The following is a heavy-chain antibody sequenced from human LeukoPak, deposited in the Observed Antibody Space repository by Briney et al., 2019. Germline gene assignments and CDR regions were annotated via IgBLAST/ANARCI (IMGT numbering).Heavy chain of an antibody. J-gene: IGHJ4*02. CDR2: VSAYNGDT. V-gene: IGHV1-18*01. D-gene: IGHD1-26*01. CDR1: GFTFNRYG. CDR3: ARDPTTTSGRYAHFDY. Sequence: SVKVSCKASGFTFNRYGFIWVRQDPGHPLEWIGWVSAYNGDTNYAQKLQSRVSMTRDTSTSTVYMELRSLSSDDTAVYYCARDPTTTSGRYAHFDYWGQGTLVTVSS.